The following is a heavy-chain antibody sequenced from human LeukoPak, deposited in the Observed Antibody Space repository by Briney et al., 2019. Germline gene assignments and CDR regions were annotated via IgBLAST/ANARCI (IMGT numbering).Heavy chain of an antibody. V-gene: IGHV1-69*13. CDR3: ARRSPDCGGDCYDVY. CDR1: GGTFSSYA. CDR2: IIPIFGTA. Sequence: SVKVSCKASGGTFSSYAISWVRQAPGQGLEWMGGIIPIFGTANYAQKFQGRVTITADESTSTAYMELSSLRSEDTAVYYCARRSPDCGGDCYDVYWGQGTLVSVSS. J-gene: IGHJ4*02. D-gene: IGHD2-21*02.